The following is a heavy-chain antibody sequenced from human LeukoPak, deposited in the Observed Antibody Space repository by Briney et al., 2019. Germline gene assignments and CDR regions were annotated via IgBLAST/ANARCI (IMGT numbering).Heavy chain of an antibody. CDR1: SYTFTSYG. J-gene: IGHJ6*02. CDR3: ARDGRYSGYEEYYYYGMDV. V-gene: IGHV1-18*01. D-gene: IGHD5-12*01. CDR2: ISAYNGNT. Sequence: ASVKVSCKASSYTFTSYGISWVRQAPGQGLEWMGWISAYNGNTNYAQKLQGRVTMTTDTSTSTAYMELRSLRSDDTAVYYCARDGRYSGYEEYYYYGMDVWGQGTTVTVSS.